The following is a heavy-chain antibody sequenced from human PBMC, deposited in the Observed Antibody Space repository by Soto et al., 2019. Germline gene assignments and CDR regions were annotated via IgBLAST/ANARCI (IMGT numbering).Heavy chain of an antibody. CDR2: IIPIFGTA. V-gene: IGHV1-69*13. CDR1: GGTFSSYA. D-gene: IGHD4-17*01. CDR3: ASAYGGNSVYFDY. J-gene: IGHJ4*02. Sequence: GASVKVSCKASGGTFSSYAISWVRQAPGQGLEWMGGIIPIFGTANYAQKFQGRVTITADESTSTAYMELSSLRSEDTAVYYCASAYGGNSVYFDYWGQGTLVTVSS.